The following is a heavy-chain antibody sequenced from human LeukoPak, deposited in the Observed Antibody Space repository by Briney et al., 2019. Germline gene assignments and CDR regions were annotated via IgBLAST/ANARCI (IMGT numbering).Heavy chain of an antibody. D-gene: IGHD6-19*01. CDR1: GYTFTSYY. CDR2: INPSGGST. V-gene: IGHV1-46*01. Sequence: ASVKVSCKASGYTFTSYYMHWVRQAPGQGLEWMGIINPSGGSTSYAQKFQGRVTMTRDTSASTVYMELSSLRSEDTAVYYCARASRGYSSGWNWFDPWGQGTLVTVSS. CDR3: ARASRGYSSGWNWFDP. J-gene: IGHJ5*02.